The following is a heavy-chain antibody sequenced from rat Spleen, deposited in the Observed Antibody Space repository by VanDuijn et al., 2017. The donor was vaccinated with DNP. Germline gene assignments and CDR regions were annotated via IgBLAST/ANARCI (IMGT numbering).Heavy chain of an antibody. D-gene: IGHD1-7*01. CDR2: ISYSGST. Sequence: EVQLQESGSGLVKPSQSLSLTCSVTGYSITSNYWGWIRKFPGNKMEYVGHISYSGSTNYNPSLKSRISITRDTSKNLFFLHFNSVTTEDTATYYCARWTRYFDYWGQGVMVTVSS. CDR3: ARWTRYFDY. CDR1: GYSITSNY. V-gene: IGHV3-1*01. J-gene: IGHJ2*01.